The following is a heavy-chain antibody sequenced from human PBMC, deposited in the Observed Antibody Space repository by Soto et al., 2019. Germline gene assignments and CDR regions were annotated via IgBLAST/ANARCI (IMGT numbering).Heavy chain of an antibody. Sequence: QVQLQESGPGLVKPSEILSLSCTVSGGSISSYYWSWFRQSPGERMEWIGYVHHSWGSSYNTSLQSRVAISLDTSKSQFSLNVTSVTATDTAGYYCARQGFGPLHGLVDVWGQGTTVTVSS. J-gene: IGHJ6*02. CDR3: ARQGFGPLHGLVDV. CDR1: GGSISSYY. V-gene: IGHV4-59*08. CDR2: VHHSWGS. D-gene: IGHD3-10*01.